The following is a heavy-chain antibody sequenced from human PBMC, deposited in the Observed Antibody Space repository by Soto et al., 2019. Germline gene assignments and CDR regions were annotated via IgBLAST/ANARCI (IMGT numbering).Heavy chain of an antibody. CDR2: IYYSWST. J-gene: IGHJ4*02. CDR1: GGSISSRSYY. V-gene: IGHV4-39*01. CDR3: AGHTIGYSGYDSDY. Sequence: QLQLQESGPGLVKPSETLSRTCTVSGGSISSRSYYWGWIRQPPGKGLEWIGSIYYSWSTYYNPYPKSRVTISVHTYKNHFSLKLSSVTAADTAVFYCAGHTIGYSGYDSDYWCQGTLVTVSS. D-gene: IGHD5-12*01.